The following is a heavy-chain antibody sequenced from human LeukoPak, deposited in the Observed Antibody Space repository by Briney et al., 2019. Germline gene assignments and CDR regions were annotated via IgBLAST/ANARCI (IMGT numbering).Heavy chain of an antibody. D-gene: IGHD5-12*01. CDR3: ARGGAYDYMDV. CDR1: GGSISSSY. Sequence: PSETLSLTCTVTGGSISSSYWSWIRQPPGKGLEWIGYIYYSGSTNYNPSLKSRVTISVDTSKNQFSLKLSSVTAADTAVYYCARGGAYDYMDVWGKGTTVTISS. J-gene: IGHJ6*03. V-gene: IGHV4-59*01. CDR2: IYYSGST.